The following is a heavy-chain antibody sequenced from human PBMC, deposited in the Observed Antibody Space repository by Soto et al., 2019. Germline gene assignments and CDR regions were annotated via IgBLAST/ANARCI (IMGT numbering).Heavy chain of an antibody. J-gene: IGHJ5*02. D-gene: IGHD3-3*01. CDR2: INPHGGST. CDR3: ARSSGGNFGIIIEGSNWFDP. CDR1: GDTFTSHY. V-gene: IGHV1-46*01. Sequence: ASVKVSCKAPGDTFTSHYLNWVRQAPGQGLEWMGVINPHGGSTKYAQKFQGRITMTRDTSRSTVYMELSSLRSDDTAIYYCARSSGGNFGIIIEGSNWFDPWGQGTLVTVSS.